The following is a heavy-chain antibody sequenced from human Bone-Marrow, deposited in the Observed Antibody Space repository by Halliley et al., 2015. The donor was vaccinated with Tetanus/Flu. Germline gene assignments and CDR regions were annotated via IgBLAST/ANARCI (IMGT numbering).Heavy chain of an antibody. V-gene: IGHV3-23*01. D-gene: IGHD1-1*01. CDR3: AKREGHPLETYNFGY. CDR2: ITGSGGNA. J-gene: IGHJ4*02. Sequence: VSWITGSGGNASHTNSERGRFSISRDNSRNTLYLQMNGLRAGDQAEYYCAKREGHPLETYNFGYWGQGTLVTVSS.